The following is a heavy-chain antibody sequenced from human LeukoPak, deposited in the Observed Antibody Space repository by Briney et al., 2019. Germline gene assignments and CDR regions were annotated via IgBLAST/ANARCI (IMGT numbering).Heavy chain of an antibody. Sequence: PSETLSLTCTVSGGSISSSSYYWGWIRQPPGKGLEWIGSIYYSGSTYYNPSLKSRVTISVDTSKNQFSLKLSSVTAADTAVYYCARHGPGYYPYYFDYWGQGTLVTVSS. CDR1: GGSISSSSYY. V-gene: IGHV4-39*01. CDR3: ARHGPGYYPYYFDY. CDR2: IYYSGST. J-gene: IGHJ4*02. D-gene: IGHD3-22*01.